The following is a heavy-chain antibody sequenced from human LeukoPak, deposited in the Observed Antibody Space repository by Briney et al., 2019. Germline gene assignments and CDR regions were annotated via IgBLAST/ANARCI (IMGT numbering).Heavy chain of an antibody. Sequence: SETLSLTCAAYGGSFSSYYWSWIRQSPGKGLEWIGEINHSGAADYNASLKSRLTISIDTSKDQFSLKLSSVSDADTAVYYCARGGAYSYGRVHWYFDLWGPGTLVTVCS. CDR3: ARGGAYSYGRVHWYFDL. D-gene: IGHD5-18*01. J-gene: IGHJ2*01. CDR1: GGSFSSYY. V-gene: IGHV4-34*01. CDR2: INHSGAA.